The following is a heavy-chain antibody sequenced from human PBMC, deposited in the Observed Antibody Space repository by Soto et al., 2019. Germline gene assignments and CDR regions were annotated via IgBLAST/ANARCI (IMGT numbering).Heavy chain of an antibody. CDR2: IIPIFGTA. V-gene: IGHV1-69*13. J-gene: IGHJ5*02. CDR3: ARGAYYYDSSGYNWFDP. CDR1: GGTFSSYA. D-gene: IGHD3-22*01. Sequence: SVKVSCKASGGTFSSYAISWVRQAPGQGLEWMGGIIPIFGTANYAQKFQGRVTITADESTSTAYMELSSLRSEDTAVYYCARGAYYYDSSGYNWFDPWGQGTLVTVSS.